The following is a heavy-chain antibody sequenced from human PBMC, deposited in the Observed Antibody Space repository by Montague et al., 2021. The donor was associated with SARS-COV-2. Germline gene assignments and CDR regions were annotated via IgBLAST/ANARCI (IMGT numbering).Heavy chain of an antibody. CDR2: FYYSLNT. Sequence: SETLSLTCTVSGGSISTYYWNWIRQSPGKGLEWLGYFYYSLNTNXNPSLRGRLTISVDTSENQVSLNLRSVTAADTAVYYCARDPFEAPLFFDYWGQGILVTVSS. D-gene: IGHD3-16*01. CDR3: ARDPFEAPLFFDY. J-gene: IGHJ4*02. V-gene: IGHV4-59*01. CDR1: GGSISTYY.